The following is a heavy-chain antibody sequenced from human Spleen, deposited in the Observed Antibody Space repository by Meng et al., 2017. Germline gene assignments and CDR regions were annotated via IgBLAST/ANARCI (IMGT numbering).Heavy chain of an antibody. CDR2: VYSSGGT. CDR3: ARGPKSEDGSYGMDV. Sequence: SETLSLTCTVSGGSISGSTYYWGWIRQSPGKGLEWVGTVYSSGGTFYNPSLKSRVALSVDTSKNQFSLKLSSVTAADTAVYYCARGPKSEDGSYGMDVWGQGTTVTVSS. D-gene: IGHD2-15*01. V-gene: IGHV4-39*07. CDR1: GGSISGSTYY. J-gene: IGHJ6*02.